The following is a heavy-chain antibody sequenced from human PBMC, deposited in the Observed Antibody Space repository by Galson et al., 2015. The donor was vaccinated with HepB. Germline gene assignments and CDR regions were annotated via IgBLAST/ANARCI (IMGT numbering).Heavy chain of an antibody. CDR3: ARGGVCSSTSCYFYYYQGMDV. V-gene: IGHV3-21*01. J-gene: IGHJ6*02. D-gene: IGHD2-2*01. Sequence: SLRLSCAASGFPFNTYTMNWVRQAPGKGLEWAASISRSSTYIYYADSMEGRFTISRDNAKNSLYLQMNGLRAEDTAVYYCARGGVCSSTSCYFYYYQGMDVWGQGTTVTVSS. CDR2: ISRSSTYI. CDR1: GFPFNTYT.